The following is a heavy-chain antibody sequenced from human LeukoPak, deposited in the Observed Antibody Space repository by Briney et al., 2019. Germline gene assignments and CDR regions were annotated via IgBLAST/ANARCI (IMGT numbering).Heavy chain of an antibody. J-gene: IGHJ4*02. CDR2: IYSGGST. CDR1: GFTVSSNY. Sequence: PGGSLRLSCAASGFTVSSNYMSWVRQAPGKGLEWVSVIYSGGSTYYADSVKGRFTISRDNSKNTLYLQMNSLRAEDTAVYYCARDSPRGQLGLDYWGQGTLVTVSS. V-gene: IGHV3-66*01. D-gene: IGHD6-6*01. CDR3: ARDSPRGQLGLDY.